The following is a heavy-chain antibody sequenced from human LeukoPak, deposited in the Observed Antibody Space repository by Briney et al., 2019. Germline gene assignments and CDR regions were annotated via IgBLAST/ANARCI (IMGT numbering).Heavy chain of an antibody. Sequence: SETLSLTCSVSSGSISSSSYYWGWIRQPPGKGLEWIGSFYYTGITYYNPSLKSRVTISVDASENQFSLKLSSVTAADTALYYCARHGFGSILTGALIDYWGQGTLVTVSS. D-gene: IGHD3-10*01. CDR3: ARHGFGSILTGALIDY. CDR1: SGSISSSSYY. V-gene: IGHV4-39*01. CDR2: FYYTGIT. J-gene: IGHJ4*02.